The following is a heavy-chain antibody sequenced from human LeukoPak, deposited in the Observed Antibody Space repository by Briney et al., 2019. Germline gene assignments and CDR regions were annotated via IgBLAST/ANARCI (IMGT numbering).Heavy chain of an antibody. Sequence: GSLVLSCAASGFPFSSYWMHWVRPAPGKGLVGVSRINSDGSSTSYADSVKGRFTISRDNAKNTLYLQMNSLRAEDTAVYYCARVPQSITMIVVAPKSDAFDIWGQGTMVTVSS. CDR1: GFPFSSYW. CDR2: INSDGSST. J-gene: IGHJ3*02. CDR3: ARVPQSITMIVVAPKSDAFDI. V-gene: IGHV3-74*01. D-gene: IGHD3-22*01.